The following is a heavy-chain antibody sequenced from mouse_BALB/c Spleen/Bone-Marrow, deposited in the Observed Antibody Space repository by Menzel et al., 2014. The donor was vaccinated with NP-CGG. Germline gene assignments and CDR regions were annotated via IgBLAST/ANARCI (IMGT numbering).Heavy chain of an antibody. CDR3: ARAGMDY. V-gene: IGHV5-17*02. D-gene: IGHD3-3*01. CDR1: GFTFSSFG. Sequence: EVKLVESEGGLVQPGGSRKLSCAASGFTFSSFGMHWVRQAPEKGLEWVAYISSGSSTIYYADTVKGRFTISRDNPKNTLFLQMASLRSEDTAMYYCARAGMDYWGQGTSVTVSS. CDR2: ISSGSSTI. J-gene: IGHJ4*01.